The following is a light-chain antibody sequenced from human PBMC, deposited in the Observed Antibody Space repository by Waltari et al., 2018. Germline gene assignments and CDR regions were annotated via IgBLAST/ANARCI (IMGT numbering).Light chain of an antibody. CDR1: RSITSY. Sequence: DIQMTQSPSSLSASVGDRVTITCRASRSITSYLNWYQQKPGKAPKLLIYAASSLQSGVPSRFSSSGSGTDFTLTISSLQPEDFATYYCQQSYSTPRTFGHGTKVEIK. J-gene: IGKJ1*01. CDR2: AAS. V-gene: IGKV1-39*01. CDR3: QQSYSTPRT.